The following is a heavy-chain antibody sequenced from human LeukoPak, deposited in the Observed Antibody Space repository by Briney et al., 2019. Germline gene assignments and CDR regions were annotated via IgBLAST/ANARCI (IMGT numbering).Heavy chain of an antibody. V-gene: IGHV1-2*02. CDR2: INPNSGGT. J-gene: IGHJ4*02. CDR3: ARAPRGDYATFDY. CDR1: GYTFTGYY. D-gene: IGHD4-17*01. Sequence: GASVKVSCKASGYTFTGYYMHWVRQASGQGLEWMGWINPNSGGTNYAQKFQGRVTMTRDTSISTAYMELSRLRSDDTAVYYCARAPRGDYATFDYWGQGTLVTVSS.